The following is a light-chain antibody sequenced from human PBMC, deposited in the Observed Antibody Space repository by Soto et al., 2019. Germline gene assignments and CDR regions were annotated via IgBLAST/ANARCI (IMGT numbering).Light chain of an antibody. Sequence: EIVMTQSPATLSVSPGERASLACRASQSVSNNLAWSQQLPGQAPRLLLYGASTRAAGIPARLSGTGSGPEFPLPISTLQSDDFAFYYCQQYNDWPSSTFGQGTKVDIK. CDR2: GAS. V-gene: IGKV3-15*01. CDR3: QQYNDWPSST. CDR1: QSVSNN. J-gene: IGKJ2*01.